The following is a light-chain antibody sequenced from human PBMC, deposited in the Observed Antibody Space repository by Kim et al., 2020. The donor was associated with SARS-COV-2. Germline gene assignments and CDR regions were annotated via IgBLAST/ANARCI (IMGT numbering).Light chain of an antibody. CDR3: QQYSNSLLT. J-gene: IGKJ5*01. CDR2: GAS. Sequence: EIVMTQSPATLSLSPGERATLSCRASQDININLVWYQQQPAQAPRLLIYGASTRATGIPARFSGSVSGTEFSLTISSLQPEDFSTYYCQQYSNSLLTFGQGTRLEIK. V-gene: IGKV3-15*01. CDR1: QDININ.